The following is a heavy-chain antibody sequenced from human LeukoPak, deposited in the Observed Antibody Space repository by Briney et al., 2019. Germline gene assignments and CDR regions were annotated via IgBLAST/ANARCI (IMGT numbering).Heavy chain of an antibody. J-gene: IGHJ4*02. Sequence: SETLSLTCAVYGGSFSGYYWSWIRQPPGKGLEWIGEINHSGSTNYNPSLKSRVTISVDTSENQFSLKLSSVTAADTAVYYCARGEGEMATMDYWGQGTLVTVSS. CDR1: GGSFSGYY. D-gene: IGHD5-24*01. V-gene: IGHV4-34*01. CDR2: INHSGST. CDR3: ARGEGEMATMDY.